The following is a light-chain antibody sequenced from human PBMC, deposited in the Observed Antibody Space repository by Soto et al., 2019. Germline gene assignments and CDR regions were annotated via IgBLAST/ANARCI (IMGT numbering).Light chain of an antibody. CDR1: QTISSW. CDR2: AAS. CDR3: QQSGDTPPWT. V-gene: IGKV1-5*01. J-gene: IGKJ1*01. Sequence: DIQMTQSPSTLSGSVGDRVTITCRASQTISSWLAWYQQKPGKAPKLLIFAASSLQSGVPSRFSGSGSGTEFTLTITSLQPEDFATYYCQQSGDTPPWTFGQGTKVDIK.